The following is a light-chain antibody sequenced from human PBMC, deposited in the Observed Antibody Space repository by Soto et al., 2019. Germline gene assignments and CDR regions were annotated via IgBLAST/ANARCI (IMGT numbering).Light chain of an antibody. CDR2: ELS. Sequence: QSALTQPASVSGSPGQSITISCTGTSSDVGSYNLVSCYQQHPGKAPKLMIYELSKRPSGVSNRFSGSKSGNTASLTISGLQAEDGADYYCCSYAGTSGVFGGGTKLTVL. J-gene: IGLJ2*01. CDR1: SSDVGSYNL. CDR3: CSYAGTSGV. V-gene: IGLV2-23*02.